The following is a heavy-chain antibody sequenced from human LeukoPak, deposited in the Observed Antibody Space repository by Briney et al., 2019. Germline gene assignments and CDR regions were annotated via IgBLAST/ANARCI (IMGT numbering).Heavy chain of an antibody. J-gene: IGHJ6*03. V-gene: IGHV3-53*01. CDR2: IYGGGST. CDR1: GFTVSNNY. Sequence: GGSLRLSCAASGFTVSNNYMTWVRQAPGKGLEWVSVIYGGGSTSYADSVKGRFTISRDNSKNTLYLQMNSLRADDTAEYYCARDRSDGNYYMVVWGKGTTVIVSS. CDR3: ARDRSDGNYYMVV. D-gene: IGHD5-24*01.